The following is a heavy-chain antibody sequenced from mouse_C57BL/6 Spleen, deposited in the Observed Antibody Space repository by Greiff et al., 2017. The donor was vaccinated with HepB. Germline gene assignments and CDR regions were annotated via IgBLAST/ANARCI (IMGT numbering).Heavy chain of an antibody. CDR3: ARGWLLRNYCAMGY. CDR2: IDPNSGGT. CDR1: GYTFTSYW. D-gene: IGHD2-3*01. J-gene: IGHJ4*01. Sequence: QVQLQQPGAELVKPGASVKLSCKAPGYTFTSYWMHWVKQRPGRGLEWIGRIDPNSGGTMSNEKFKSKATLTVDKPASTAYMQLSSLTSEESAVYYCARGWLLRNYCAMGYWGQGTSVTVAS. V-gene: IGHV1-72*01.